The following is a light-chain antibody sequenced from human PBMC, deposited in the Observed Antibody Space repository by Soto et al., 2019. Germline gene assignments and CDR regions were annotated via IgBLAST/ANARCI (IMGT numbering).Light chain of an antibody. CDR2: RAS. J-gene: IGKJ3*01. CDR1: QSLSSSY. V-gene: IGKV3-20*01. CDR3: QQYGSSPPVT. Sequence: EIVLTQSPGTLSLSPGERATLSCRASQSLSSSYLAWYQQKPGQAPRLLIYRASSRATGIPDRFSGSGSGTDFTLTISRLEPEDFAVYYWQQYGSSPPVTFGPGTKVDIK.